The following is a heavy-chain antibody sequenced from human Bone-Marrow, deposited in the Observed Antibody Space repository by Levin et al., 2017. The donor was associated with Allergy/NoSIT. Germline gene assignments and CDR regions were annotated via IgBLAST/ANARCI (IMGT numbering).Heavy chain of an antibody. D-gene: IGHD2-15*01. V-gene: IGHV3-49*03. J-gene: IGHJ4*02. CDR3: ARYNGSGGGCYTLSAYNY. CDR1: GFTFGDYP. Sequence: GESLKISCTGSGFTFGDYPMSWFRQAPGKGLEWVGSLRNKANGGTTQYSASVKGRFSISRDDSKNIAYLQMNSLKTEDTAVYFCARYNGSGGGCYTLSAYNYWGQGTLVTVSS. CDR2: LRNKANGGTT.